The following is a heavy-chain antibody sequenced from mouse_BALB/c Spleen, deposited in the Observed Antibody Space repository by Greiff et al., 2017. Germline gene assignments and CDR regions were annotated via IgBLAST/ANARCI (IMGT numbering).Heavy chain of an antibody. Sequence: EVQVVESGGGLVKPGGSLKLSCAASGFTFSSYAMSWVRQSPEKRLEWVAEISSGGSYTYYPDTVTGRFTISRDNAKNTLYLEMSSLRSEDTAMYYCAFKGAMDYWGQGTSVTVSS. CDR3: AFKGAMDY. CDR2: ISSGGSYT. V-gene: IGHV5-9-4*01. CDR1: GFTFSSYA. J-gene: IGHJ4*01.